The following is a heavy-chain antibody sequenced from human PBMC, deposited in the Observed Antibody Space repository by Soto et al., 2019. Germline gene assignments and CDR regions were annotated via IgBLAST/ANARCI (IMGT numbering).Heavy chain of an antibody. CDR3: ARSYYYDSSGYYYQVGAFDI. CDR2: IYHSGST. D-gene: IGHD3-22*01. Sequence: LSLTCAVSGGSISSGGYSWSWIRQPPGKGLEWIGYIYHSGSTYYNPSLKSRVTISVDRSKNQFSLKLSSVTAADTAVYYCARSYYYDSSGYYYQVGAFDIWGQGTMVT. CDR1: GGSISSGGYS. J-gene: IGHJ3*02. V-gene: IGHV4-30-2*01.